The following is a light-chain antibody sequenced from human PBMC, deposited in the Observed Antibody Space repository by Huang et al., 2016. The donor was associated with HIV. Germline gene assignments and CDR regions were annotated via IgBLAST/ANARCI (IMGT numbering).Light chain of an antibody. V-gene: IGKV3-15*01. CDR2: GTS. CDR1: QSVSST. Sequence: EIVMTQSPATLSVSPGERATLSCRASQSVSSTLAWYQPKPGQAPRLLIYGTSTRATGIPARFSGSGSGTEFTLTISSLQSEDFAVYYCQQYNNWRTFGQGTKVEIK. CDR3: QQYNNWRT. J-gene: IGKJ1*01.